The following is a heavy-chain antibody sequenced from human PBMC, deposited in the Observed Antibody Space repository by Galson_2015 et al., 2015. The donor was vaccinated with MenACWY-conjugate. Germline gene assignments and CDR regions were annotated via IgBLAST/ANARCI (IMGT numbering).Heavy chain of an antibody. Sequence: QSGAEVKKPGESLQMSCQGSGYDFSDFWIGWVRQMPGKGLEWMGIIYPGDFDTRYSPSFQGQVTVSAVKATSAAYLQWNNLKASDTAMYYCARGGRGPAASFHYWGQGTLVTVSS. CDR3: ARGGRGPAASFHY. CDR2: IYPGDFDT. V-gene: IGHV5-51*01. CDR1: GYDFSDFW. D-gene: IGHD2-2*01. J-gene: IGHJ4*02.